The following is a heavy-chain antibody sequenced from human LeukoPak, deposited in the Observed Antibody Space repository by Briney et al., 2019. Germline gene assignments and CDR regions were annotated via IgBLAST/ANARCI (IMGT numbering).Heavy chain of an antibody. CDR3: ARDHCSGGSCYWRFDY. D-gene: IGHD2-15*01. J-gene: IGHJ4*02. V-gene: IGHV6-1*01. Sequence: SQTLSLTCAISGDSVSSNSAAWDWLRQSPSRGLEWLGRTYYRSKWYNDYAVSVKSRITINPDTSKNQFSLQLNSVTPEDTAVYYCARDHCSGGSCYWRFDYWGQGTLVTVSS. CDR2: TYYRSKWYN. CDR1: GDSVSSNSAA.